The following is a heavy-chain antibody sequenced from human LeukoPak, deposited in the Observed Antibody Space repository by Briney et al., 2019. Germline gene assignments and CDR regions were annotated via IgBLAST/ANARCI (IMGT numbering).Heavy chain of an antibody. Sequence: SETLSLTCTVSGGSISSYYWSWIRQPPGKGLEWIGYIYYSGTTYYNPSLKSRVTISVDTSKNQFSLKLSSVTAADTAVYYCARHTSSWYSFDFWGQGTLVTVSS. CDR3: ARHTSSWYSFDF. CDR1: GGSISSYY. D-gene: IGHD6-13*01. J-gene: IGHJ4*02. V-gene: IGHV4-59*12. CDR2: IYYSGTT.